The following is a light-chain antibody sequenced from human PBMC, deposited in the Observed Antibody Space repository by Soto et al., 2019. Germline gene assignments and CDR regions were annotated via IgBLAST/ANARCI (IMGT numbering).Light chain of an antibody. V-gene: IGKV1-5*01. CDR1: QSISNW. CDR2: HAS. CDR3: RQYNSYS. Sequence: IQMTQSPSTLHSSLGDRVTITCRASQSISNWLAWYQQKPGTAPKVLIYHASNLQRGVPSRFSDSGTGTEFTLTISRMQADYLATYYCRQYNSYSFSQGTKVDIK. J-gene: IGKJ1*01.